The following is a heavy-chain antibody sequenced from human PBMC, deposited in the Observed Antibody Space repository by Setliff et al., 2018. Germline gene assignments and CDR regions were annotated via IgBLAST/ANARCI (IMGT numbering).Heavy chain of an antibody. CDR1: GYSMSSGYY. V-gene: IGHV4-38-2*01. J-gene: IGHJ4*02. CDR3: ARLPNYVWGSPVDY. Sequence: SETLSLTCAVSGYSMSSGYYWGWFRQPPGKGLEWIGSIYHSGQTFYNPSLKSRVTISVDTSKNQFSLTLSSVTAADTAVYYCARLPNYVWGSPVDYWGQGTLVTVSS. D-gene: IGHD3-16*01. CDR2: IYHSGQT.